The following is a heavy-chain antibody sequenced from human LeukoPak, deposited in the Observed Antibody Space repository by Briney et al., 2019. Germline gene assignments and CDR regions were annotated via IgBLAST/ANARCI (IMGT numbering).Heavy chain of an antibody. V-gene: IGHV3-21*01. CDR2: IYSSSSYI. CDR1: GFTFSSYN. CDR3: ARRGPKYYIDV. D-gene: IGHD3/OR15-3a*01. J-gene: IGHJ6*03. Sequence: PGGSLRLSCAASGFTFSSYNMNWVRQAPGKGLEWVSSIYSSSSYIYYADSVKGRFTISRDNAKNSLYLQMNSLRAEDTAVYYCARRGPKYYIDVWGKGTTVTVSS.